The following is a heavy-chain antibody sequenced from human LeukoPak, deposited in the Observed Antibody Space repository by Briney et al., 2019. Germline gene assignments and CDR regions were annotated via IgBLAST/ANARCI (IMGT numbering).Heavy chain of an antibody. CDR3: AKDLGLWFGETLFDY. CDR1: RFTFTSDA. V-gene: IGHV3-23*01. D-gene: IGHD3-10*01. CDR2: IRGSVGST. J-gene: IGHJ4*02. Sequence: WRSLRLSWAASRFTFTSDAMSWVRQAPGKGLEWVSAIRGSVGSTYYADSVKGGFTISRDNSKNTLYLQMNSLRAEDTAVYYCAKDLGLWFGETLFDYWGQGTLVTVSS.